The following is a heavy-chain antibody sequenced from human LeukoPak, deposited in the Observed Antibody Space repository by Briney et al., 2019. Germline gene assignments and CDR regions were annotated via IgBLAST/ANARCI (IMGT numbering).Heavy chain of an antibody. CDR2: ISSGSSYI. J-gene: IGHJ3*02. V-gene: IGHV3-21*01. Sequence: GGSLRLSCAASGFTFSSYSMNWVRQAPGKGLEWVSSISSGSSYIYYADSVKGPFTISRDNAKNSLYLQMNSLRAEDTTVYYCARSYAEADAFDIWGQGTMVTVSS. D-gene: IGHD1-26*01. CDR1: GFTFSSYS. CDR3: ARSYAEADAFDI.